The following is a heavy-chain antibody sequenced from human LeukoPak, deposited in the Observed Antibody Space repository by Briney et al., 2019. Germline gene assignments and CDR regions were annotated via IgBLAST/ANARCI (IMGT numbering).Heavy chain of an antibody. Sequence: PGGSLRLSCAASGFTFSSYAMSWVRQAPGKGLEWVSAISGSGGSTYYADSVKGRFTISRDNSKNTLYLQMNSLRAEDTAVYYCAKKPPAEYSSGWYGIDYWGQGTLVTVSS. V-gene: IGHV3-23*01. J-gene: IGHJ4*02. D-gene: IGHD6-19*01. CDR1: GFTFSSYA. CDR3: AKKPPAEYSSGWYGIDY. CDR2: ISGSGGST.